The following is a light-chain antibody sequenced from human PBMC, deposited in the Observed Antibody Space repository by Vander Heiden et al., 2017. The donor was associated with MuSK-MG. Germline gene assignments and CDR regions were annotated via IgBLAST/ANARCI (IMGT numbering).Light chain of an antibody. CDR3: QQYDSFYPFT. CDR1: QGIRNC. V-gene: IGKV1-16*01. CDR2: DPS. Sequence: DIQMTQSPSSLSASVGDRVTIPCRASQGIRNCLAWFQQKPGKAPNPLIYDPSSFQSGVPSWFSGSGSGTEFTLTIISLQPEEFATYYCQQYDSFYPFTFGQGTKLEIK. J-gene: IGKJ2*01.